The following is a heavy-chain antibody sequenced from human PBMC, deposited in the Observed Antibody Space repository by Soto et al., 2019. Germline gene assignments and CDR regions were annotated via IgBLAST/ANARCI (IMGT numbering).Heavy chain of an antibody. CDR1: GYSFTSYW. CDR2: IYPGDSDT. CDR3: ARGSYSSGWYMGYYYYGMDV. Sequence: GESLKISCKGSGYSFTSYWIGWVRQMPGKGLEWMGIIYPGDSDTRYSPSFQGQVAISADKSISTAYLQWSSLKASDTAMYYCARGSYSSGWYMGYYYYGMDVWGQGTTVTVSS. D-gene: IGHD6-19*01. V-gene: IGHV5-51*01. J-gene: IGHJ6*02.